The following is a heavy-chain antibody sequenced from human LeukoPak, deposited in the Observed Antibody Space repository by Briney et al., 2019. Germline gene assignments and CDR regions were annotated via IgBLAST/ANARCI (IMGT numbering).Heavy chain of an antibody. Sequence: GGSLTLSCAASGFTFDDYGMSWVRQGPGTGLEWVYGINWNGGSTGYADSVKGRFTISRDNAKNSLYLQMNSLRAEDTALYYCARDLLSGRVGYWGQGTLVTVSS. D-gene: IGHD3-3*01. CDR2: INWNGGST. V-gene: IGHV3-20*04. CDR1: GFTFDDYG. CDR3: ARDLLSGRVGY. J-gene: IGHJ4*02.